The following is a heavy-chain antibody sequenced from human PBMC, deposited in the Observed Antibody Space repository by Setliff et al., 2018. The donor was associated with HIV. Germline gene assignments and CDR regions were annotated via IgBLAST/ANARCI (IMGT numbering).Heavy chain of an antibody. CDR2: IYTSGNTNYNPST. D-gene: IGHD6-19*01. V-gene: IGHV4-61*02. CDR1: GDSISSGGYY. CDR3: TRQSPVAGSGAFDI. Sequence: SETLSLTCTVSGDSISSGGYYRSWIRQPAGQGLEWIGRIYTSGNTNYNPSTNYNPSLKSRITISLETSRNQFSLRVTSVTATDPAVYYCTRQSPVAGSGAFDIWGQGTMVTVSS. J-gene: IGHJ3*02.